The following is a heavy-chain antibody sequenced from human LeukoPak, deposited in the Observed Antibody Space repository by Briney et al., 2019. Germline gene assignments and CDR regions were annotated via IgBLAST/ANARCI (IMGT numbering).Heavy chain of an antibody. J-gene: IGHJ4*02. Sequence: SGESLKISCKSSGYDFTSDWIGWGRQMPGKGLEWLGILYPGDSDTRYSPPFQGQVTISADKSISTAYLQWSSLQASDTAIYYCARGYYGSSGFDYWGQGTLVTVSS. V-gene: IGHV5-51*01. CDR3: ARGYYGSSGFDY. CDR1: GYDFTSDW. CDR2: LYPGDSDT. D-gene: IGHD3-10*01.